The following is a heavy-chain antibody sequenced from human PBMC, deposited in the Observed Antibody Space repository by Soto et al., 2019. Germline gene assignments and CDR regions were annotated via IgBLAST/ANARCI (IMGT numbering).Heavy chain of an antibody. D-gene: IGHD6-13*01. CDR1: GFTLTSSA. CDR3: AAGGRAAADHYYYYYGMDV. J-gene: IGHJ6*02. CDR2: IVVGSGNT. V-gene: IGHV1-58*01. Sequence: SVKVSFTASGFTLTSSAVQWVRQARGQRLEWIGWIVVGSGNTNSAQKFQQRVTITRDMPTSTAYMELSSLRSEDTAVYYCAAGGRAAADHYYYYYGMDVWGQGTTVTVSS.